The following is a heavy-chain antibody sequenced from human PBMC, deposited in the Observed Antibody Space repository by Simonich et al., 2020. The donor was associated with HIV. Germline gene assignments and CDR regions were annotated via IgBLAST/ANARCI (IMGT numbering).Heavy chain of an antibody. CDR2: GNHRGST. J-gene: IGHJ5*02. Sequence: QVQLQQWGAGLLKPSETLSLTCAVDGRSFKAYYWSGIPQPPGKGLGGIGEGNHRGSTSQNASLKSRVTISIDTSKNQFSLKLSSVTAADTAVYYCARHMCSVISCSEGYNWFDPWGQGTLVTVSS. D-gene: IGHD2-2*01. CDR1: GRSFKAYY. V-gene: IGHV4-34*01. CDR3: ARHMCSVISCSEGYNWFDP.